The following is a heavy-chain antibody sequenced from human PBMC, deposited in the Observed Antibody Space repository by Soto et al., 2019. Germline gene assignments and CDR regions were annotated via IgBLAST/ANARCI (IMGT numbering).Heavy chain of an antibody. Sequence: PSQTLSLTCAISGDSVSSNSAAWNWIRQSPSRGLEWLGRTYYRSKWYNDYAVSVKSRITINPDTSKNQFSLQLNSVTPEDTAVYYCARDEPPGGGGYEYSYGMDVWGQGTTVTVSS. V-gene: IGHV6-1*01. CDR1: GDSVSSNSAA. D-gene: IGHD5-12*01. J-gene: IGHJ6*02. CDR3: ARDEPPGGGGYEYSYGMDV. CDR2: TYYRSKWYN.